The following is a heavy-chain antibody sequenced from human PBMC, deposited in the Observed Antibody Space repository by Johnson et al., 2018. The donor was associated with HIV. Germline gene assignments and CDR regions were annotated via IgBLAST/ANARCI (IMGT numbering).Heavy chain of an antibody. CDR3: AREGSSSSDDAFDI. J-gene: IGHJ3*02. V-gene: IGHV3-74*01. CDR2: INSDGSST. D-gene: IGHD6-6*01. CDR1: GFTFSSYW. Sequence: EMQLVESGGGVVRPGGSLRLSCAASGFTFSSYWMHWVRQAPGKGLVWVSRINSDGSSTSYADSVKGRFTISRDNAKNTLYLQMNSLRAEDTAVYYCAREGSSSSDDAFDIWGQGTMVTVSS.